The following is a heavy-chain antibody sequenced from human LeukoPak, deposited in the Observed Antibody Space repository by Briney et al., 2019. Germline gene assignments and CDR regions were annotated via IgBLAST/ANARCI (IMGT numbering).Heavy chain of an antibody. D-gene: IGHD5-24*01. J-gene: IGHJ5*02. Sequence: PGGSLRLSCAASGFTVSSNYMSWVRQAPGKGLEWVSVIYSGGSTYYADSVKGRFTISRDNAKNSLYLQMNSLRAEDTAVYYCARVEAGWFDPWGQGTLVTVSS. CDR1: GFTVSSNY. CDR3: ARVEAGWFDP. CDR2: IYSGGST. V-gene: IGHV3-53*01.